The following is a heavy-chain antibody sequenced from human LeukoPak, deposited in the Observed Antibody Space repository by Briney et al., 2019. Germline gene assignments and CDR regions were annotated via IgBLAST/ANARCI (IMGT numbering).Heavy chain of an antibody. CDR2: ITGSGGTT. CDR1: GFTLSSYA. V-gene: IGHV3-23*01. CDR3: AKDVSENYRIWGSYRSDY. D-gene: IGHD3-16*02. J-gene: IGHJ4*02. Sequence: PGGSLRLSCAASGFTLSSYAMSWVRQAPGKGLEWVSSITGSGGTTYYADSVKGRFTVSRGNSKNTLYLQMNSLTAEDAAVYYCAKDVSENYRIWGSYRSDYWGQGTLVTVSS.